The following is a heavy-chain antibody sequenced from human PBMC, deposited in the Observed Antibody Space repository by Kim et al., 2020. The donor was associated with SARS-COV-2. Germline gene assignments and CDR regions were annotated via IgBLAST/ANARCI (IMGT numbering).Heavy chain of an antibody. CDR3: ARWSESLWAFDI. CDR1: GASITGYY. CDR2: THYSGTE. J-gene: IGHJ3*02. Sequence: SETLSLTCAVSGASITGYYWNWVRQPPGKGLEWIAYTHYSGTENYNPSLWSRVTTSVDTPKNQFSLKLSSVTAADTAVYYCARWSESLWAFDIWGQGTMVTVSS. V-gene: IGHV4-59*01. D-gene: IGHD2-21*01.